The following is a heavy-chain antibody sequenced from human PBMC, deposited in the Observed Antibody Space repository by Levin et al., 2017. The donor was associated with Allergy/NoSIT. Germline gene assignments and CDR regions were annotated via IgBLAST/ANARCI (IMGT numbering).Heavy chain of an antibody. CDR2: IIPIFGSS. V-gene: IGHV1-69*13. Sequence: SVKVSCKASGGTFNNYTISWVRQAPGQGLEWMGGIIPIFGSSKSAQKFQGRVTITADGSASTASMELSSLRSDDTAIYYCATSPFTTGFCTPGLCYSRGFLDYWGQGTLVTVSS. CDR1: GGTFNNYT. CDR3: ATSPFTTGFCTPGLCYSRGFLDY. J-gene: IGHJ4*02. D-gene: IGHD2-8*01.